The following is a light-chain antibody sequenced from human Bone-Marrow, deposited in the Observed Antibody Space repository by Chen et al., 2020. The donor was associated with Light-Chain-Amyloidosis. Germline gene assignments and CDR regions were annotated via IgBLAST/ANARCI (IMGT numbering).Light chain of an antibody. CDR2: DVM. J-gene: IGLJ3*02. V-gene: IGLV2-14*01. Sequence: QSALTQPASVSGSPGQSITISCTGTSSDVGGYNYVSWYQQHPGKTPKLMIDDVMNRPSGVSNRFSGSKSGNTASLTISGLQAEDEADYYCSSYTSSSTPLFGGGTKLTVL. CDR1: SSDVGGYNY. CDR3: SSYTSSSTPL.